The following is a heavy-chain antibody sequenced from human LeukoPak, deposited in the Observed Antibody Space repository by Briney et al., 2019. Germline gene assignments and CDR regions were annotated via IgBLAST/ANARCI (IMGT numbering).Heavy chain of an antibody. CDR1: GYTFTGYY. V-gene: IGHV1-2*02. J-gene: IGHJ6*03. Sequence: GASVKVSCKASGYTFTGYYMHWVRQAPGQGLEWMGWINPNSGGTNYAQKFQGRVTMPRDTSISPAYMELSRLRSDDTAVYYCARDHSNDFWSGSGPLYYMDVWGKGTTVTVSS. CDR3: ARDHSNDFWSGSGPLYYMDV. CDR2: INPNSGGT. D-gene: IGHD3-3*01.